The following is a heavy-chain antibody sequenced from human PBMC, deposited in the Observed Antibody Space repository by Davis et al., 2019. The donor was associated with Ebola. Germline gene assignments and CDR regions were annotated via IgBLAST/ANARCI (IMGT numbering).Heavy chain of an antibody. CDR3: ASLRRSITGFDDGYDI. Sequence: GESLKISCKDSGNSFNSHWIGWVRQLSGKGLEWMGVIFTGDSDTRYSPSFRGQVTISADNSIKTAFLHWSSLKASDTAIYYCASLRRSITGFDDGYDIWGQGTMVTVSS. J-gene: IGHJ3*02. D-gene: IGHD3-9*01. CDR1: GNSFNSHW. V-gene: IGHV5-51*01. CDR2: IFTGDSDT.